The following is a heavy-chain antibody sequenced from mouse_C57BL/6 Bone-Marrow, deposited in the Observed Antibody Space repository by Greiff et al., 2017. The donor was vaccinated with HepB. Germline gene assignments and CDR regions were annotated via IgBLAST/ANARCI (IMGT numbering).Heavy chain of an antibody. J-gene: IGHJ3*01. D-gene: IGHD1-1*01. CDR3: ARDPYYGSSQAWFAY. V-gene: IGHV3-6*01. Sequence: DVQLQESGPGLVKPSQSLSLTCSVPGYSITSGYYWNWIRQFPGNKLEWMGYISYDGSNNYNPSLKNRISITRDTSKNQFFLKLNSVTTEDTATYYCARDPYYGSSQAWFAYWGQGTLVTVSA. CDR2: ISYDGSN. CDR1: GYSITSGYY.